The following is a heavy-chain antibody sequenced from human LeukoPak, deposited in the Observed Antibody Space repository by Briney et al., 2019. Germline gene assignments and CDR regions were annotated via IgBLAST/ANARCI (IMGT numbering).Heavy chain of an antibody. CDR2: ISGSASST. D-gene: IGHD1-26*01. J-gene: IGHJ4*02. V-gene: IGHV3-23*01. Sequence: GGSLRLSCAASGFTFSNYAMSWVRQAPGKGLEWVSAISGSASSTYYADSVKGRFTISRDDSKNTLYLQMNSLRAEDTAVYYCAKLGRRPPPDYWGQGTLVTVSS. CDR1: GFTFSNYA. CDR3: AKLGRRPPPDY.